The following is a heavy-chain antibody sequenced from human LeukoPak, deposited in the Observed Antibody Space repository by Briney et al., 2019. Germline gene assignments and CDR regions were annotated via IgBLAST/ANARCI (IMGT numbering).Heavy chain of an antibody. CDR1: GFTFSSYW. J-gene: IGHJ3*02. CDR2: INSDGSST. CDR3: ARDRGRRRMITFGDAFDI. Sequence: GGSLRLSCAASGFTFSSYWMHWVRQAPGKGLVWVSRINSDGSSTRYADSVKGRFSISRDNAKNTLHLQMNTLRAEDTAVYYCARDRGRRRMITFGDAFDIWGQGTMVTVSS. V-gene: IGHV3-74*01. D-gene: IGHD3-16*01.